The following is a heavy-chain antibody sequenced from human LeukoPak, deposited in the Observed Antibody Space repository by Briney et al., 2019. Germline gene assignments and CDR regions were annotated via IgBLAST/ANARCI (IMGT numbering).Heavy chain of an antibody. V-gene: IGHV1-69*05. CDR1: ESTFSIDA. D-gene: IGHD2-2*01. CDR3: ARGALSAAFYYYYYYMDV. CDR2: IMPIFGIA. J-gene: IGHJ6*03. Sequence: ASVKVSCKASESTFSIDAINWVRQAPGQGLEWMGRIMPIFGIANYAQKFQGRVTITTDESTSTAYMELSSLRSEDTAVYYCARGALSAAFYYYYYYMDVWGKGTTVTVSS.